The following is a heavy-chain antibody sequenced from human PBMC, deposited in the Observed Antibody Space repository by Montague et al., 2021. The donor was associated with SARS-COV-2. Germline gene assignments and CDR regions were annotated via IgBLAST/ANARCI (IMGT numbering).Heavy chain of an antibody. V-gene: IGHV6-1*01. Sequence: CAISGDSVASNSATWNWIRQSSASGLAWLGRTYYRSKWSTNYAVSVQSRITVNPDTSKNHFSLQLNSVTPGDTAVYYCARGQNFGSGNSCNLDHWGQGTLVTVSS. D-gene: IGHD3-10*01. J-gene: IGHJ4*02. CDR2: TYYRSKWST. CDR1: GDSVASNSAT. CDR3: ARGQNFGSGNSCNLDH.